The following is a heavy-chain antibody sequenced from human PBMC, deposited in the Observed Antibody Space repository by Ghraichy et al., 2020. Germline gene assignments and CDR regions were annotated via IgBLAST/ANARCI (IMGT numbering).Heavy chain of an antibody. CDR3: ASLPRGGTSRYYYYMDV. CDR1: GGSISSGDYY. D-gene: IGHD1-7*01. CDR2: IYYSGST. J-gene: IGHJ6*03. Sequence: TLSLTCTVSGGSISSGDYYWSWIRQPPGKGLEWIGYIYYSGSTYYNPSLKSRVTISVDTSKNQFSLKLSSVTAADTAVYYCASLPRGGTSRYYYYMDVWGKGTTVTVSS. V-gene: IGHV4-30-4*08.